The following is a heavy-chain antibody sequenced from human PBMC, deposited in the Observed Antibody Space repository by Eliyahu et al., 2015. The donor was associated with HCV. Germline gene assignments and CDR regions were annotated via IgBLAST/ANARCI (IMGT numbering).Heavy chain of an antibody. CDR3: TTSFWGYSAFRDDY. V-gene: IGHV3-15*01. J-gene: IGHJ4*02. Sequence: EVQLVESGGGLVKPGGSLRLSCAASGFTFSNXXXXWVRQAPGXGXXWVGRIKSKTDGGTTDYAAPVKGRFTISRDDSKNTLYLQMNSLKTEDTAVYSCTTSFWGYSAFRDDYWGQGTLVTVSS. CDR1: GFTFSNXX. CDR2: IKSKTDGGTT. D-gene: IGHD5-12*01.